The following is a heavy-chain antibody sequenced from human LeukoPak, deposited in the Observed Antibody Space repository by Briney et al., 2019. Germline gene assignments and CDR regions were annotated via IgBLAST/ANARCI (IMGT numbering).Heavy chain of an antibody. Sequence: GGSLRLSCAASGFTFSSYWMHWVRQAPGKGLVWVSRINSDGSSTSYADSVKGRFTISRDNAKNTLYLQMNSLRAEDTAIYYCAREGPRGNSQFDYWGQGTLVTVSS. CDR2: INSDGSST. D-gene: IGHD2/OR15-2a*01. J-gene: IGHJ4*02. V-gene: IGHV3-74*01. CDR3: AREGPRGNSQFDY. CDR1: GFTFSSYW.